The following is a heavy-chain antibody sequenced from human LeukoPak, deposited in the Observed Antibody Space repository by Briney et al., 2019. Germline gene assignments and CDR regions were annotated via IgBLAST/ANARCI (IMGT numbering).Heavy chain of an antibody. CDR1: GYAITSGGFS. J-gene: IGHJ5*01. V-gene: IGHV4-30-2*01. D-gene: IGHD3-10*01. Sequence: SETLSLTCTVSGYAITSGGFSWNWIRQPPGKGLEWIGCIYDRGPAYYNPSLKSRFTISVARPKNQFFLNVTSLTAADTAVYYCARSRQASGLFNSWGQGTLVVVSS. CDR3: ARSRQASGLFNS. CDR2: IYDRGPA.